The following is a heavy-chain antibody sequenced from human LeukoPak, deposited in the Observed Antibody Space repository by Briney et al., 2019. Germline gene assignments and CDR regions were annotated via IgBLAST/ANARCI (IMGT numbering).Heavy chain of an antibody. CDR1: GGSISSSGHF. J-gene: IGHJ5*02. CDR2: IHYSGNT. CDR3: ASHCGGDCFS. V-gene: IGHV4-39*01. D-gene: IGHD2-21*01. Sequence: SETLSLTCTVPGGSISSSGHFWGWIRQPPGKGLEWIASIHYSGNTWYNPSLNPSLKSRVTISVDTSKNQFYLKVSSVIAADTAVFYCASHCGGDCFSWGQGTQVTVSS.